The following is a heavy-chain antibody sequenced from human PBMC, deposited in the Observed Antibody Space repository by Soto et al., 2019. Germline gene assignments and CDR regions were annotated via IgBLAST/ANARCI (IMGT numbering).Heavy chain of an antibody. D-gene: IGHD2-8*02. CDR3: ARQIYETGGTYYDS. CDR1: GYTFTSYG. CDR2: ISAYNGNT. J-gene: IGHJ4*02. Sequence: GASVKVSCKASGYTFTSYGISWVRHAPGQGLEWMGWISAYNGNTNYAQKLQGRVTMTTDTSTSTAYLELRSLSSADTAVYYCARQIYETGGTYYDSWGQGNLVTVSS. V-gene: IGHV1-18*01.